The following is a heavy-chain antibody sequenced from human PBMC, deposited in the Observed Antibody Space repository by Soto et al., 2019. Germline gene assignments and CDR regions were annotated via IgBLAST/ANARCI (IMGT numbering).Heavy chain of an antibody. J-gene: IGHJ4*02. D-gene: IGHD2-2*01. V-gene: IGHV4-34*01. CDR1: GGSFSGYY. Sequence: SETLSLTCAVYGGSFSGYYWTWIRQSPEKGLEWIGEVNRSGTTYYNPSLKTRVTISVHTPKNQFSLKMSSVTAADTAVYYCARGIGYCSSINCYSSRRLRFDSWGQGTLVTVSS. CDR2: VNRSGTT. CDR3: ARGIGYCSSINCYSSRRLRFDS.